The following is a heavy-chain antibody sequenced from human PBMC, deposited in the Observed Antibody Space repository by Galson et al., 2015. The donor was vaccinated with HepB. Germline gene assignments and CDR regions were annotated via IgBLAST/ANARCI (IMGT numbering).Heavy chain of an antibody. CDR2: IGTTRSNI. J-gene: IGHJ6*02. D-gene: IGHD3-10*01. CDR1: GFTFSTYS. V-gene: IGHV3-21*01. Sequence: SLRLSCAASGFTFSTYSMNWVRQAPGKGLEWVSCIGTTRSNIYYADSVKGRFTISRGNAKNSLYLQMNSLRVDDTAIYYCARDFGAFGSGYGMDVWGQGTTVTVSS. CDR3: ARDFGAFGSGYGMDV.